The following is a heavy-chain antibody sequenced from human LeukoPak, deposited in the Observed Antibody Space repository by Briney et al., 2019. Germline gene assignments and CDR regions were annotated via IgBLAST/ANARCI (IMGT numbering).Heavy chain of an antibody. Sequence: ASVKVSCKASGYTFTSYDINWVRQATGQGLEWMGWMNPNSGNTGYAQKFQGRVTMTRNTSISTAYMELSSLRSEDTAVYYCARSVVVNDAFDIWGQGTMVTVSS. V-gene: IGHV1-8*01. J-gene: IGHJ3*02. D-gene: IGHD2-15*01. CDR3: ARSVVVNDAFDI. CDR1: GYTFTSYD. CDR2: MNPNSGNT.